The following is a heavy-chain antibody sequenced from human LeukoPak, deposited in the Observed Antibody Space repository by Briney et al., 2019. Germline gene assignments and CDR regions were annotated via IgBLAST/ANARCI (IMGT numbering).Heavy chain of an antibody. J-gene: IGHJ4*02. CDR1: GITLSNYG. CDR2: ISDSGGST. Sequence: PGGSLRLSCAVSGITLSNYGMSLVRQAPGKGLEWGAGISDSGGSTNYADSVKGRFTISRDSPKNTLYLQMTSLRAEDTAVYFCAKRGVVIRVILVGFHKEAYYFDSWGQGALVTVSS. CDR3: AKRGVVIRVILVGFHKEAYYFDS. V-gene: IGHV3-23*01. D-gene: IGHD3-22*01.